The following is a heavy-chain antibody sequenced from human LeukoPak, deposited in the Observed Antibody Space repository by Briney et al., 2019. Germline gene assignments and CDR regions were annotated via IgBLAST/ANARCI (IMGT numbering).Heavy chain of an antibody. J-gene: IGHJ6*04. CDR1: GGSVSSGSYY. D-gene: IGHD5-18*01. CDR3: ATRQLWTYYYYGMDV. CDR2: IYYSGST. V-gene: IGHV4-61*01. Sequence: SETLSLTCTVSGGSVSSGSYYWSWIRQPPGKGLEWIGYIYYSGSTNYNPSLKSRVTISVDTSKNQFSLKLSPVTAADTAVYYCATRQLWTYYYYGMDVWGKGTTVTVSS.